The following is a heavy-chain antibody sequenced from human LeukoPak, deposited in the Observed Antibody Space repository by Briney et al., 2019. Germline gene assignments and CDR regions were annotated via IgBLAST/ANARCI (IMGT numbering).Heavy chain of an antibody. CDR1: GFTFSDHC. D-gene: IGHD3-10*01. CDR2: TRNKANSYTT. V-gene: IGHV3-72*01. CDR3: ARESGGGVLGYFDL. J-gene: IGHJ2*01. Sequence: GGSLRLSCAASGFTFSDHCMDWVRQAPGKGLEWVGRTRNKANSYTTVYAASVKGRFTIPRDDSKKSLYLQMNSLKTEDTAVYYCARESGGGVLGYFDLWGRGTLVSVSS.